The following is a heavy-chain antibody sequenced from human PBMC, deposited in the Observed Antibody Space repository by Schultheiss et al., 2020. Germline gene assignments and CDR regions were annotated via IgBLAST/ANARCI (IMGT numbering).Heavy chain of an antibody. V-gene: IGHV4-61*01. D-gene: IGHD2-15*01. CDR3: ARDPEDYLFDY. CDR1: GGSVSSGSYY. CDR2: IYYSGST. J-gene: IGHJ4*02. Sequence: SETLSLTCTVSGGSVSSGSYYWSWIRQPPGKGLEWIGYIYYSGSTNYNPSLKSRVTISIDTSKNQFSLKLSSVTAADTAVYYCARDPEDYLFDYWGQGTLVTVSS.